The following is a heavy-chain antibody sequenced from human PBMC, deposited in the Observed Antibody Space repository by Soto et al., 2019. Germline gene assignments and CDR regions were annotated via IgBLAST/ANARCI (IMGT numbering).Heavy chain of an antibody. J-gene: IGHJ6*02. Sequence: SVKVSCKASGGTFSSYAISWVRQAPGQGLEWMGGIIPIFGTANYAQKFQGRVTITADESTSTAYMELSSLRSEDTAVYYCASEENLDTAMVKIPLDYYYGMDVWGQGTTVPVSS. D-gene: IGHD5-18*01. V-gene: IGHV1-69*13. CDR2: IIPIFGTA. CDR1: GGTFSSYA. CDR3: ASEENLDTAMVKIPLDYYYGMDV.